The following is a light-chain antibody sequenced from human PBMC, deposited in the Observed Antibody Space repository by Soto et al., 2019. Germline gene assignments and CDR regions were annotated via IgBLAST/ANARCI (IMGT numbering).Light chain of an antibody. CDR3: QQRSNWPLFT. CDR1: QSVSSY. Sequence: DIVLTQSPATLSLSPGERATLSCRASQSVSSYLAWYQQKPGQAPRLLIYDASNRATGIPARFSGSGSGTAFTLPISSLEPEDFAVYYCQQRSNWPLFTFGPGTKVDLK. V-gene: IGKV3-11*01. J-gene: IGKJ3*01. CDR2: DAS.